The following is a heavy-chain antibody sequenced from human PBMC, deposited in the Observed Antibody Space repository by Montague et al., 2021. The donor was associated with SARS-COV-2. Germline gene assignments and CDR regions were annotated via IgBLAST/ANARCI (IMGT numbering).Heavy chain of an antibody. V-gene: IGHV4-59*08. CDR3: ARLRTGSYVFDH. J-gene: IGHJ4*02. CDR2: IHYTGNT. CDR1: GGSINGYY. Sequence: SETLSLTCTVSGGSINGYYWSWIRQSPGKGLDWIGYIHYTGNTNYNPSLKGRVTISLDTSKSQFSLRLSSVTAADTAVYSCARLRTGSYVFDHWGQGTLVTVSS. D-gene: IGHD1-26*01.